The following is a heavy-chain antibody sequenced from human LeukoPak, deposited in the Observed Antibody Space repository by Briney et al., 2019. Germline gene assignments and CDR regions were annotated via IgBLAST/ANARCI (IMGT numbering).Heavy chain of an antibody. Sequence: PSETLSLTCTVSGGSISSSSYYWGWLRQPPGKGLEWIGSVYYSGGTYYNPSLKSRVTISVDTSKNQFSLKLSSVTAADTAVYYCARHQGNYGDYYYYMDVWGKGTTVTVSS. CDR3: ARHQGNYGDYYYYMDV. J-gene: IGHJ6*03. V-gene: IGHV4-39*01. D-gene: IGHD4-17*01. CDR1: GGSISSSSYY. CDR2: VYYSGGT.